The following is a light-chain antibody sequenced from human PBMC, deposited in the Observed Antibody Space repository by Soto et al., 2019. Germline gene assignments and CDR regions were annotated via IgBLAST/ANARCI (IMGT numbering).Light chain of an antibody. Sequence: EIVMTQSPATLSVSPGERVTLSCRASQSVSSYLAWYQQKPGQAPRLLIYGASTGATGIPARFSGSGSGTEFTLTISSLEPEDFAVYYCQQRSNWPLITFGQGARPEI. CDR2: GAS. CDR3: QQRSNWPLIT. J-gene: IGKJ5*01. V-gene: IGKV3-15*01. CDR1: QSVSSY.